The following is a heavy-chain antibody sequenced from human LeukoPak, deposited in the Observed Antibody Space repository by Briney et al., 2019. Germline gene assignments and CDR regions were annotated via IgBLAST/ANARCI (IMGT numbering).Heavy chain of an antibody. CDR2: ISTNGGST. CDR1: GFTFSSYA. J-gene: IGHJ5*02. D-gene: IGHD3-10*01. V-gene: IGHV3-23*01. CDR3: ARDPHYGSGSYPPSRFDP. Sequence: GGSLRLSCEASGFTFSSYAMSWVRQAPGKGLEWVSGISTNGGSTSYADSVKGRLTISRDNPRNMLYMEMNSLRAEDTAVYYCARDPHYGSGSYPPSRFDPWGQGTLVTVSS.